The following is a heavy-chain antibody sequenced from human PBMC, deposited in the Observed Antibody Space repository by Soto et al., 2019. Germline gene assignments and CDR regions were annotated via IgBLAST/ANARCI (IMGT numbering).Heavy chain of an antibody. Sequence: EVQVVESGGGLVQPGGSLRLSCEGSGFTFSTYNMDWVRQAPGKGLEWVSYITNTGGTIYYADSVRGRFTISRDNAKNTLFLQMNSLRDDDTAVYYCARDGSRGFDMDVWGQGTTVTVSS. CDR2: ITNTGGTI. V-gene: IGHV3-48*02. CDR3: ARDGSRGFDMDV. D-gene: IGHD6-19*01. CDR1: GFTFSTYN. J-gene: IGHJ6*02.